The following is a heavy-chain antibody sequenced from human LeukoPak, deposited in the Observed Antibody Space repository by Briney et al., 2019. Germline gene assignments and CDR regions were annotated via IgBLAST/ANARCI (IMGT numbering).Heavy chain of an antibody. Sequence: TGGSLRLSCAASGFTFSSYAMSWVRQAPGKGLEWVSAISGSGGSTYYADSVKGRFTISRDNSKNTLYLQMNSLRADDTAVYYCARDLSAHYWGGSSGWYPYYYYYGMDVWGQGTTVTVSS. V-gene: IGHV3-23*01. D-gene: IGHD6-19*01. CDR2: ISGSGGST. J-gene: IGHJ6*02. CDR1: GFTFSSYA. CDR3: ARDLSAHYWGGSSGWYPYYYYYGMDV.